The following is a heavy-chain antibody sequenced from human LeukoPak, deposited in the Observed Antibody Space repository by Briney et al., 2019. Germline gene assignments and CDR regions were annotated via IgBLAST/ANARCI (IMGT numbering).Heavy chain of an antibody. CDR1: GGTFSSYA. CDR3: AAVDTAMVRGFYFDY. D-gene: IGHD5-18*01. V-gene: IGHV1-69*05. CDR2: IIPIFGTA. J-gene: IGHJ4*02. Sequence: GASVKVSCKASGGTFSSYAISWVRQAPGQGLEWMGGIIPIFGTANYAQKFQGRVTITTDESTSTAYMELSSLRSEDTAVYYCAAVDTAMVRGFYFDYWGQGTLVTVSP.